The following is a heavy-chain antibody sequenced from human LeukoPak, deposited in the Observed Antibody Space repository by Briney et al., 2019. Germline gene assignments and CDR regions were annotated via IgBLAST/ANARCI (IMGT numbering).Heavy chain of an antibody. J-gene: IGHJ1*01. CDR1: GYSFTSYW. Sequence: RGESLKISCKGSGYSFTSYWIGWVRQMPGKGLEWMGIIYPGDSDTRYSPSFQGQVTISADKSISTAYLQWSSLKASDTAMYYCARPPFDSRGYYPLQHWGQGTLVTVSS. V-gene: IGHV5-51*01. CDR2: IYPGDSDT. CDR3: ARPPFDSRGYYPLQH. D-gene: IGHD3-22*01.